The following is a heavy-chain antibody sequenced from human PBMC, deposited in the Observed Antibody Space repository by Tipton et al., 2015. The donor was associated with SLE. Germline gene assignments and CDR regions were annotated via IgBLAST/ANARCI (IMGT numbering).Heavy chain of an antibody. CDR3: ARGKRFLEWLSLHYMDV. CDR1: GGSISNSNW. V-gene: IGHV4-4*02. Sequence: TLSLTCAVSGGSISNSNWWSWVRQPPGKGLEWIGEIYHSGSTNYNPSLKSRVTISVDKSKNQFSLRLTSVTAADTAVYYCARGKRFLEWLSLHYMDVWGKGTTVTVSS. J-gene: IGHJ6*03. CDR2: IYHSGST. D-gene: IGHD3-3*01.